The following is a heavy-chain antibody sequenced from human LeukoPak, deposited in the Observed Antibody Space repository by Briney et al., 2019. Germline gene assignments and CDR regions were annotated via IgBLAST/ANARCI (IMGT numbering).Heavy chain of an antibody. J-gene: IGHJ4*02. CDR2: INNVASHI. Sequence: GGSLRLSCAASGFSISSSAMNWVRQAPGKGLEWVSSINNVASHIYYAGSVRGRFTISRDNAKNSVYLQMNSLRAEDTAVYYCTRDATYYLRYGYFDYRGQGTLVTVSS. D-gene: IGHD2/OR15-2a*01. CDR1: GFSISSSA. CDR3: TRDATYYLRYGYFDY. V-gene: IGHV3-21*01.